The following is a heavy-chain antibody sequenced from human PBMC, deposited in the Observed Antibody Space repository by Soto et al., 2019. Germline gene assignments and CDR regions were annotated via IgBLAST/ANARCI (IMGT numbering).Heavy chain of an antibody. V-gene: IGHV3-23*01. CDR2: ISDSGGTT. Sequence: EVQLLESGGGLVQPGGSLRLSCAASGLTFNSYAMSWVRQAPGKGLEWVAAISDSGGTTYYADSVKGRITISRDNSKNTMYLQMISRRVEDTAVYYCAKDSRSLTRITIFGVDYMDVWGKGTTVTVSS. J-gene: IGHJ6*03. D-gene: IGHD3-3*01. CDR1: GLTFNSYA. CDR3: AKDSRSLTRITIFGVDYMDV.